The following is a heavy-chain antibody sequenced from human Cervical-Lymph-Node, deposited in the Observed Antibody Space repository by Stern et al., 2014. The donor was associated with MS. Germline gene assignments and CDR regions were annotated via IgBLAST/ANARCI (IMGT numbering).Heavy chain of an antibody. V-gene: IGHV1-69*01. D-gene: IGHD4-17*01. J-gene: IGHJ6*02. CDR1: GGTFSSYP. CDR2: IIPIFGPA. CDR3: ASPVTLTVGAMDV. Sequence: VQLVESGAEVRKPGSSVKVSCKASGGTFSSYPIIWVRQAPGQGLELMGGIIPIFGPANYAQKFQGRVTITADDSSSTAYMELSSLRSEDTAVYYCASPVTLTVGAMDVWGQGTTVTVSS.